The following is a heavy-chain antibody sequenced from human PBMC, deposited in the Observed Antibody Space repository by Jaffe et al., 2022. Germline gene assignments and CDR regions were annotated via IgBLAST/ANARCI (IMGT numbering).Heavy chain of an antibody. Sequence: QVQLQESGPGLVKPSQTLSLTCTVSGGSISSGSYYWSWIRQPAGKGLEWIGRIYTSGSTNYNPSLKSRVTISVDTSKNQFSLKLSSVTAADTAVYYCARALEGIGYYGSGCLGYWGQGTLVTVSS. D-gene: IGHD3-10*01. V-gene: IGHV4-61*02. CDR1: GGSISSGSYY. CDR3: ARALEGIGYYGSGCLGY. CDR2: IYTSGST. J-gene: IGHJ4*02.